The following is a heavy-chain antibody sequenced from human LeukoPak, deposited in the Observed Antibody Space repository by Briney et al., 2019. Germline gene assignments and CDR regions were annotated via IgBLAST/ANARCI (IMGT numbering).Heavy chain of an antibody. D-gene: IGHD2-15*01. J-gene: IGHJ4*02. CDR1: GFTFSSYG. Sequence: GGSLRLSCAASGFTFSSYGMHWVRQAPGKGLEWVAVIWYDGSNKYYADSVKGRFAISRDNSKNTLYLQMNSLRAEDMAVYYCAREWWLKAYYFDYWGQGTLVTVSS. CDR3: AREWWLKAYYFDY. CDR2: IWYDGSNK. V-gene: IGHV3-33*01.